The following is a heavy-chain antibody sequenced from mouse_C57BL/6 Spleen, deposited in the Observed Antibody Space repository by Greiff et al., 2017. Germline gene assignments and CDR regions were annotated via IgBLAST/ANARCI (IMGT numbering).Heavy chain of an antibody. CDR2: INYDGSST. Sequence: DVQLVESEGGLVQPGSSMKLSCTASGFTFSDYYMAWVRQVPEKGLEWVANINYDGSSTYYLDSLKSRFIISRDNAKNILYLQMSSLKSEDTATYYCARAYYSNYVDYAMDYWGQGTSVTVSS. CDR3: ARAYYSNYVDYAMDY. CDR1: GFTFSDYY. D-gene: IGHD2-5*01. J-gene: IGHJ4*01. V-gene: IGHV5-16*01.